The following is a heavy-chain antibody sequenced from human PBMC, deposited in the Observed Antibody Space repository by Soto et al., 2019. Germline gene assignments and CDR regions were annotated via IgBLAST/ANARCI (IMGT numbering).Heavy chain of an antibody. J-gene: IGHJ5*02. V-gene: IGHV4-39*01. D-gene: IGHD2-15*01. CDR2: IYYSGST. Sequence: PSETLSLTCTVSGGSISSSSYYWGWIRQPPGKGLEWIGSIYYSGSTYYNPSLKSRVTISVDTSKNQFSLKLSSVTAADTAVYYCARVRNVVVVDDNWFDPWGQGTLVTVSS. CDR1: GGSISSSSYY. CDR3: ARVRNVVVVDDNWFDP.